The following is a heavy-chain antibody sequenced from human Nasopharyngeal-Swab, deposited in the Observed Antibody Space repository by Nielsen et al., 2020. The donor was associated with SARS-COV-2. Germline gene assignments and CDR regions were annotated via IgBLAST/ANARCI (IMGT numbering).Heavy chain of an antibody. V-gene: IGHV3-30-3*01. Sequence: GGSLRLSCAASGFTFSSYAIHWVRQAPGKGLEWVALISYDGSNKYYADSVKGRFTISRDNSKNTLYLQMNSLRAEDTAVYYCARDIGAAFDYWGQGTLVTVSS. CDR1: GFTFSSYA. J-gene: IGHJ4*02. D-gene: IGHD6-25*01. CDR2: ISYDGSNK. CDR3: ARDIGAAFDY.